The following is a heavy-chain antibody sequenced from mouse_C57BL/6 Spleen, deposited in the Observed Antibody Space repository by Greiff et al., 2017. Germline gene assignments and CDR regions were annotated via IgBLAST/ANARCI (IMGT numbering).Heavy chain of an antibody. CDR1: GYTFTSYW. V-gene: IGHV1-55*01. Sequence: QVQLKQPGAELVKPGASVKMSCKASGYTFTSYWITWVKQRPGQGLEWIGDIYPGSGSTNYNEKFKSKATLTVDTSSSTAYMQLSSLTSEDSAVYYGAKDYYGSSYGWYFDVWGTGTTVTVSS. D-gene: IGHD1-1*01. J-gene: IGHJ1*03. CDR3: AKDYYGSSYGWYFDV. CDR2: IYPGSGST.